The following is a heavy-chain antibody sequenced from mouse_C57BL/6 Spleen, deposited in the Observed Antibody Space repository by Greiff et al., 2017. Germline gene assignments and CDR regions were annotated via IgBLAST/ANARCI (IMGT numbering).Heavy chain of an antibody. V-gene: IGHV1-69*01. D-gene: IGHD1-1*01. CDR3: ARPNYGSRYSCDY. Sequence: VQLQQPGAELVMPGASVKLSCKASGYTFTSYWMHWVKQRPGQGLEWIGEIDPSDSYTYYNQKFKGKSTLTVDKSSRTTHMQLSSLTSDDSAVYYCARPNYGSRYSCDYWGQGTTLTVSS. J-gene: IGHJ2*01. CDR2: IDPSDSYT. CDR1: GYTFTSYW.